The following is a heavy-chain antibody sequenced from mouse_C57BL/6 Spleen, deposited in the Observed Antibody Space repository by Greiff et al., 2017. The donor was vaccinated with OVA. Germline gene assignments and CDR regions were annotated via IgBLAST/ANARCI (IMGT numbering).Heavy chain of an antibody. CDR2: IDPEDGET. CDR1: GFNIKDYY. V-gene: IGHV14-2*01. D-gene: IGHD1-1*01. J-gene: IGHJ4*01. Sequence: EVQLVESGAELVKPGASVKLSCTASGFNIKDYYMHWVKQRTEQGLEWIGRIDPEDGETKYAPKFQGKATITADTSSNTAYLQLSSLTSEDTAVYYCAIYYGSSYGAMDYWGQGTSVTVSS. CDR3: AIYYGSSYGAMDY.